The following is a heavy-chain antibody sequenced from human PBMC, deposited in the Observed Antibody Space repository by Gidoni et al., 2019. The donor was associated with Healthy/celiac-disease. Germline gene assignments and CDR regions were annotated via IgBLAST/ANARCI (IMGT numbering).Heavy chain of an antibody. J-gene: IGHJ5*02. V-gene: IGHV5-51*01. CDR3: ARLGPRPAVAGTNWFDP. Sequence: EVQLVQSGAEVTKPGESLKISCKGSGYSFNTYRIGWVRQMPGKGLEWMGIIYPGDSDTRYSPSFQGQVTISADKSIGTAYLQWSSLKASDTAMYYCARLGPRPAVAGTNWFDPWGQGTLVTVSS. CDR2: IYPGDSDT. D-gene: IGHD6-19*01. CDR1: GYSFNTYR.